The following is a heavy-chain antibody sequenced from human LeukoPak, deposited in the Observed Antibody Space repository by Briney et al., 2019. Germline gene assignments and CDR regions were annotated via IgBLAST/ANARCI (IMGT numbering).Heavy chain of an antibody. D-gene: IGHD2-2*01. CDR1: GFTFSSYA. V-gene: IGHV3-23*01. CDR3: AKAIRSDQRINHKIYYYGMDI. J-gene: IGHJ6*02. Sequence: GGSLRLSCAASGFTFSSYAMSWVRQAPGKGLEWVSAISGSGDNTYYADSVKGRFTISRDNSKNTLYLQMNSLRAEDAAIYYCAKAIRSDQRINHKIYYYGMDIWGQGTTVTVSS. CDR2: ISGSGDNT.